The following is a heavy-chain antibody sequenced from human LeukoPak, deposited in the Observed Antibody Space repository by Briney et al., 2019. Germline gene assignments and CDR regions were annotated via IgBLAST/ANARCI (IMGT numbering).Heavy chain of an antibody. J-gene: IGHJ6*02. V-gene: IGHV3-53*01. D-gene: IGHD3-3*01. Sequence: GGSLRLSCAASGFTVSSNYMSWVRQAPGKGLGWVSVIYSGGSTYYADSVKGRFTISRDNSKNTLYLQMNSLRAEDTAVYYCAANQDYDFWSGYYSPYGMDVWGQGTTVTVSS. CDR1: GFTVSSNY. CDR2: IYSGGST. CDR3: AANQDYDFWSGYYSPYGMDV.